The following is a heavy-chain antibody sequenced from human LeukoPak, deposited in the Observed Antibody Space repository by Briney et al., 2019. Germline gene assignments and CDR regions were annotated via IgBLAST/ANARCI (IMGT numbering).Heavy chain of an antibody. Sequence: PGRSLRLSCAASGFTFSSYAMHWVRQAPGKGLEWVAVISYDGSNKYYADSVKGRFTISSDNSKNTLYLQMNSLRAEDTAVYYCARPAPYYDFWSGYYQYFQHWGQGTLVTVSS. J-gene: IGHJ1*01. CDR2: ISYDGSNK. CDR1: GFTFSSYA. V-gene: IGHV3-30-3*01. CDR3: ARPAPYYDFWSGYYQYFQH. D-gene: IGHD3-3*01.